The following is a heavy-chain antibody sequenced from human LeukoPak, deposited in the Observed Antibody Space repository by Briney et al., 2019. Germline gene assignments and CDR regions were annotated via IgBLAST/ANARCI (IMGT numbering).Heavy chain of an antibody. V-gene: IGHV4-39*07. D-gene: IGHD7-27*01. CDR3: ARVELTGDFDY. J-gene: IGHJ4*02. CDR2: IYYSGST. Sequence: SETLSLTCTVSGGSISSSSYYWGWIRQPPGQGLEWIGSIYYSGSTYYNPSLKSRVTISVDTSKNQFSLKLSSVTAADTAVYYCARVELTGDFDYWGQGTLVTVSS. CDR1: GGSISSSSYY.